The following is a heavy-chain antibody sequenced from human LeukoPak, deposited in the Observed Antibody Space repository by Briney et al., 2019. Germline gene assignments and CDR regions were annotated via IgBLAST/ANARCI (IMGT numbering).Heavy chain of an antibody. V-gene: IGHV1-69*13. D-gene: IGHD1-26*01. Sequence: SVKVSCKASGGTFSSYAISWVRQAPGQGLEWMGGIIPIFGTANYAQKFQGRVTITADESTSTAYMELSSLRSEDTAVYYCARDSAARGSYSLGFDYWGQGTLVTVSS. CDR1: GGTFSSYA. CDR3: ARDSAARGSYSLGFDY. J-gene: IGHJ4*02. CDR2: IIPIFGTA.